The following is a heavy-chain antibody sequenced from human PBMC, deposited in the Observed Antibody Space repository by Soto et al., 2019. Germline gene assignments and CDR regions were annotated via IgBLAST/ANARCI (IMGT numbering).Heavy chain of an antibody. J-gene: IGHJ4*01. CDR3: ARPDYGSGSYPDY. Sequence: QVQLVESGGGVVQPGRSLRLSCAASGFTFSSYAMQWVRQAPGKGLEWVAVISYDGSNKYYADSVKGRFTISRDNSKNTLYLQMNSLRAEDTAVYYCARPDYGSGSYPDYWGQEPWSPSPQ. CDR2: ISYDGSNK. CDR1: GFTFSSYA. D-gene: IGHD3-10*01. V-gene: IGHV3-30-3*01.